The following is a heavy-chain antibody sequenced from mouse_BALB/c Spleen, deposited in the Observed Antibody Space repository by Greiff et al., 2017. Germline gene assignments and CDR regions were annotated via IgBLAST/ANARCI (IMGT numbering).Heavy chain of an antibody. CDR3: ARFTTGYYFDY. CDR2: ISSGGGST. J-gene: IGHJ2*01. D-gene: IGHD2-12*01. Sequence: EVQLVESGGGLVKPGGSLKLSCAASGFAFSSYDMSWVRQTPEKRLEWVAYISSGGGSTYYPDTVKGRFTISRDNAKNTLYLQMSSLKSEDTAMYYCARFTTGYYFDYWGQGTTLTVSS. V-gene: IGHV5-12-1*01. CDR1: GFAFSSYD.